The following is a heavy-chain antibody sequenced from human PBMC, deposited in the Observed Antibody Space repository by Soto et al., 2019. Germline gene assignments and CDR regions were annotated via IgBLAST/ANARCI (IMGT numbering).Heavy chain of an antibody. J-gene: IGHJ3*02. V-gene: IGHV3-30*04. Sequence: QVQVVESGGGVVQPGRSLRLSCAASGFTLSTYAMHWVHQAPGKGLEWVAVISHDGRNNFYADSVKGRFTISRDNSKSTLSLQMNSLRAEDTALYYCARDRDEDGGTSDAFDMWGQGTMVTVSS. CDR3: ARDRDEDGGTSDAFDM. CDR1: GFTLSTYA. CDR2: ISHDGRNN. D-gene: IGHD2-15*01.